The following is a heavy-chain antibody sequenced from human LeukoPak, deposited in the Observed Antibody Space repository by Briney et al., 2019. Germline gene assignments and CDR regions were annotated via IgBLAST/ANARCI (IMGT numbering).Heavy chain of an antibody. CDR3: ARAYQLWLDYNGLDY. CDR1: GYTFTGYY. J-gene: IGHJ4*02. D-gene: IGHD5-18*01. CDR2: INPNSGGT. V-gene: IGHV1-2*02. Sequence: GASVKVSCKASGYTFTGYYMHWVRQAPGQGLEWMGWINPNSGGTNYAQKFQGRVTMTRDTSISTAYMELSRLRSDDTAVYYCARAYQLWLDYNGLDYWGQGTLVTVSS.